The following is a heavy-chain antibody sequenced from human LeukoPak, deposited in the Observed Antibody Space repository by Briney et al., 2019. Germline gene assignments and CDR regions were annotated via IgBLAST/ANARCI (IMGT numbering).Heavy chain of an antibody. V-gene: IGHV5-51*01. J-gene: IGHJ3*02. CDR1: GYSFTSYW. D-gene: IGHD5-18*01. CDR2: ICPGDSDT. CDR3: ARRPPELYSYAFDI. Sequence: GESLKISCKGSGYSFTSYWIGWVRQMPGKGLEWMGIICPGDSDTRYSPSFQGQVTISADKSISIAYLQWSSLKASDTAMYYCARRPPELYSYAFDIWGQGTMVTVSS.